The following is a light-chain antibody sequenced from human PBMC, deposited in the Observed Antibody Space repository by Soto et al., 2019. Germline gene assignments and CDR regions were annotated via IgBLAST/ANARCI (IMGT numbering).Light chain of an antibody. V-gene: IGKV1-5*03. CDR3: QQYNSYSPLT. CDR1: QSISSW. Sequence: DIQMTQSPSTLSASVGDRVSITCRASQSISSWLAGYQQKPGKDPKLLIYKASSLESGVTSRFSGSGSGTEFSITISSLQPHDFATYFCQQYNSYSPLTFGGGTKVEIK. J-gene: IGKJ4*01. CDR2: KAS.